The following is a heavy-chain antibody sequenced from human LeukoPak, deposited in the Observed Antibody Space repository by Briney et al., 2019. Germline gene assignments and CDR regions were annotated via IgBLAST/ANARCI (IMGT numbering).Heavy chain of an antibody. J-gene: IGHJ4*02. Sequence: GSLRLSLAASGFTFSNYAMDWVRPAPGQGLEWVAVISYDGSNKYYADSVKGRFTISRDNSKNTLYLQMNSLRAEDTAVYYCAREAGYSSGWFSRVTDYWGQGTLVTVSS. CDR1: GFTFSNYA. CDR2: ISYDGSNK. D-gene: IGHD6-19*01. V-gene: IGHV3-30-3*01. CDR3: AREAGYSSGWFSRVTDY.